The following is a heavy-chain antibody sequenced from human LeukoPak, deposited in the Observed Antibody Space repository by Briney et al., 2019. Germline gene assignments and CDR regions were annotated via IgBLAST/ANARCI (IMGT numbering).Heavy chain of an antibody. Sequence: ASVKVSCKASGYTFTSYDINWVRQATGQGLEWMGWMNPNSGNTSYAQKFQGRVTMTRNTSISTAYMELSSLRSEDTAVYYCARGRVLLWFGELKSYWFDPWGQGTLVTVSS. CDR3: ARGRVLLWFGELKSYWFDP. V-gene: IGHV1-8*01. CDR2: MNPNSGNT. D-gene: IGHD3-10*01. J-gene: IGHJ5*02. CDR1: GYTFTSYD.